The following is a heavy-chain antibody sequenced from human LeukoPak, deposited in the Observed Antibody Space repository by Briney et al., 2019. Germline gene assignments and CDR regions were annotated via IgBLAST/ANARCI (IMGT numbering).Heavy chain of an antibody. J-gene: IGHJ4*02. D-gene: IGHD6-13*01. CDR1: GGSFSGYY. CDR3: VSARPIIAAAGSSPLDY. V-gene: IGHV4-34*01. Sequence: SETLSLTCAVYGGSFSGYYWSWIRQPPGKGLEWIGEINHSGSTNYNPSLKSRVTISVDTSKNQFSLKLSSVTAADTAVYYCVSARPIIAAAGSSPLDYWGQGTLVTVSS. CDR2: INHSGST.